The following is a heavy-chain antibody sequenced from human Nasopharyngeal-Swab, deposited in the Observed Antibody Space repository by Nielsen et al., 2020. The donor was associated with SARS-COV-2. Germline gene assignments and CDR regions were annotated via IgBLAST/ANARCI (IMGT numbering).Heavy chain of an antibody. CDR2: TDWDGDR. CDR1: GFSLYTRGMC. Sequence: SGPTLVKPTETLTLTCTFSGFSLYTRGMCVSWIRQPPGKAPEWLARTDWDGDRYYNPPLKTRLTISRDIAKSQVVLTMTNMAPMDTATYYCTREQPSGDYDYYGMDVWGRGTTVTVSS. V-gene: IGHV2-70*11. CDR3: TREQPSGDYDYYGMDV. D-gene: IGHD1-1*01. J-gene: IGHJ6*02.